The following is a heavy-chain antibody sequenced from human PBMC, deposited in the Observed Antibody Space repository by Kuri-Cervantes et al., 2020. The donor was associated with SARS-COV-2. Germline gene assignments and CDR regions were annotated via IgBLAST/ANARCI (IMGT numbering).Heavy chain of an antibody. J-gene: IGHJ1*01. V-gene: IGHV3-74*01. D-gene: IGHD2-15*01. CDR3: AVVAATGYFQH. CDR2: IKSDGSST. CDR1: GFTFSGHW. Sequence: GESLKISCAASGFTFSGHWMHWVRQAPGKGLVWVSRIKSDGSSTSYADSVKGRFIISRDNAKNTMYLQMNSLRAEDTAVYYCAVVAATGYFQHWGQGTLVNVSS.